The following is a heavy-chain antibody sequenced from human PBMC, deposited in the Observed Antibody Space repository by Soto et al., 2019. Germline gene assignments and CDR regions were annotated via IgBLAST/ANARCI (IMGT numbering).Heavy chain of an antibody. D-gene: IGHD3-3*01. CDR3: ARASDGDFWSGYYHDAFDI. CDR2: ISGSGGST. Sequence: GGSLRLSCAASGFTFSSYAMSWARQAPGKGLEWVSAISGSGGSTNYNPSLKSRVTISVDTSKNQFSLKLSSVTAADTAVYYCARASDGDFWSGYYHDAFDIWGQGTMVTVSS. J-gene: IGHJ3*02. CDR1: GFTFSSYA. V-gene: IGHV3-23*02.